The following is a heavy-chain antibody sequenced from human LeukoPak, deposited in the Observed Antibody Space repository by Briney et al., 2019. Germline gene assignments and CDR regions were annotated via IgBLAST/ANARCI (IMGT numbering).Heavy chain of an antibody. J-gene: IGHJ6*03. CDR2: IIPIFGTA. V-gene: IGHV1-69*13. CDR3: ARDKMAYYYYYMDV. CDR1: GGTFSSYA. Sequence: SVKVSCKASGGTFSSYAISWLRQAPGQGLEWMGGIIPIFGTANYAQKFQGRVTITADESTSTAYMELSSLRSEDTAVYYCARDKMAYYYYYMDVWGKGTTVTVSS. D-gene: IGHD5-24*01.